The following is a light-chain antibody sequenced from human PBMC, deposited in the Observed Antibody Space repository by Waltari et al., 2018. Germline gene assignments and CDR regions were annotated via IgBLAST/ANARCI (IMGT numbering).Light chain of an antibody. CDR2: GAS. Sequence: EVVMTQFPATLSVSLGGRAALSCRASQSVGSNLAWYQQKPGQAPRLIIHGASTRATGIPDRFSGSGSGTDFTLTINSLQSEDFAIYYCQQYNHWPPYTFGQGTKLEI. CDR1: QSVGSN. CDR3: QQYNHWPPYT. J-gene: IGKJ2*01. V-gene: IGKV3-15*01.